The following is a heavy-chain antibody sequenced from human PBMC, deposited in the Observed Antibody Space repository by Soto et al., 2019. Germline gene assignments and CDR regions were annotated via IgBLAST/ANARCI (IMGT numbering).Heavy chain of an antibody. Sequence: ASVKVSCKASGYTFTDYTMHWVRQAPGQGLEWMGWIDPNSGGTNYAQKFQGRVTMTRDTSISTAYMELSSLRSDDTALYYCARSSGTYSDFDYWGQGTQVTDSS. CDR2: IDPNSGGT. V-gene: IGHV1-2*02. J-gene: IGHJ4*01. CDR1: GYTFTDYT. D-gene: IGHD1-26*01. CDR3: ARSSGTYSDFDY.